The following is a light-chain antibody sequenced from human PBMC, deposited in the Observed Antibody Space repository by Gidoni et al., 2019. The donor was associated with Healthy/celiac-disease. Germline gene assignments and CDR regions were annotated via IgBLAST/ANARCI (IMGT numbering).Light chain of an antibody. CDR2: WAS. CDR1: QSVLYSSNNKNY. Sequence: DIVMTQSPDSLAVSLGERATINCKSSQSVLYSSNNKNYLAWYQQKPGQPPKLLIYWASTRESGVPDRVSGSGSGTDFTLTISSLQAEDEAVYYCQQYYSTPWTFGQGTKVEIK. CDR3: QQYYSTPWT. J-gene: IGKJ1*01. V-gene: IGKV4-1*01.